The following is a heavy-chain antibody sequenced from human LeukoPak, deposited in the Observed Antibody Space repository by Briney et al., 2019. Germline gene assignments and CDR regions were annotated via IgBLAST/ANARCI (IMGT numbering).Heavy chain of an antibody. CDR1: RYTFTSYY. CDR2: INPSGGSA. V-gene: IGHV1-46*03. CDR3: AREFALVGATPIDY. Sequence: ASVKVSCKVSRYTFTSYYMHWVRQAPGHGLEWMGIINPSGGSASYAQKFQGRVTMTTDTSTSTVYMELSSLRSEDTAVYYCAREFALVGATPIDYWGQGTLVTVSS. J-gene: IGHJ4*02. D-gene: IGHD1-26*01.